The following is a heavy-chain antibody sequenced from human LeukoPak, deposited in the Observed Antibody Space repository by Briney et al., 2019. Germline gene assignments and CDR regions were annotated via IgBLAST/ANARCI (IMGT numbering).Heavy chain of an antibody. CDR1: GFTFSSYT. D-gene: IGHD5-18*01. CDR3: AAGAMAFIDY. Sequence: GGSLRLSCAASGFTFSSYTMNWVRQAPGKGLEWVSSISSSGGYIYYADSVKGRFTISRDNAKNSLYLQMNSLRAEDTAVYYCAAGAMAFIDYWGQGTLVTVSS. CDR2: ISSSGGYI. J-gene: IGHJ4*02. V-gene: IGHV3-21*01.